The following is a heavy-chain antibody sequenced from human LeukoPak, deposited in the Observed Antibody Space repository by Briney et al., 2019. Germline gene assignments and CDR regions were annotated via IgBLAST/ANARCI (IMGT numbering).Heavy chain of an antibody. Sequence: PSETLSLTCTVSGGSISSYYWSWIRQPAGKGLEWIGRIYTSGSTNYNPSLKSRVTISVDTSKNQFSLKLSSVTAADTAVYYCAAAYCGGDCYHFDYWGQGTLVTVSS. CDR1: GGSISSYY. V-gene: IGHV4-4*07. J-gene: IGHJ4*02. CDR3: AAAYCGGDCYHFDY. CDR2: IYTSGST. D-gene: IGHD2-21*02.